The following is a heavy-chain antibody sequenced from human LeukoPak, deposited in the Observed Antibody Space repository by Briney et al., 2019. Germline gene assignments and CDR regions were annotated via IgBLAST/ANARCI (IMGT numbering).Heavy chain of an antibody. CDR1: GGSISSGGYY. Sequence: PSETLSLTCTVSGGSISSGGYYWTWIRQHPGKGLEWIGYIYYSGSTYYKPSLKSRVTISVDTSKKQFPLKLSSVTAADTAVYYCARGQAIVGADYFDSWGQGTLVTVSS. CDR2: IYYSGST. CDR3: ARGQAIVGADYFDS. V-gene: IGHV4-31*03. J-gene: IGHJ4*02. D-gene: IGHD1-26*01.